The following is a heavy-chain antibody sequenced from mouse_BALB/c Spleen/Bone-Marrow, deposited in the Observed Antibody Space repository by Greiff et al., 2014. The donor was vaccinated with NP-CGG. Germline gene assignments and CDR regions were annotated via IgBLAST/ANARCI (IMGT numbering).Heavy chain of an antibody. CDR3: ARSGYDGFAY. V-gene: IGHV1S81*02. D-gene: IGHD2-2*01. CDR1: GYTFTSYW. J-gene: IGHJ3*01. CDR2: INPSNGRT. Sequence: VKLMESGAELVKPGASVKLSCKASGYTFTSYWMHWVKQRPGQGLEWIGEINPSNGRTNYNEKFKSKATLTVDKSSSTAYTQLSSLTSEDSAVYYCARSGYDGFAYWGQGTLVTVSA.